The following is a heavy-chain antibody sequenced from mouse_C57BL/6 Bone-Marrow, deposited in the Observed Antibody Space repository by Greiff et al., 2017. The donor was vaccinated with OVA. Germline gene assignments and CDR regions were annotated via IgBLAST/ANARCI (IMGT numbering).Heavy chain of an antibody. CDR2: ISSGSSTI. V-gene: IGHV5-17*01. CDR3: AIIYYYGPFDY. CDR1: GFTFSDYG. D-gene: IGHD1-1*01. J-gene: IGHJ2*01. Sequence: EVKLVESGGGLVKPGGSLKLSCAASGFTFSDYGMHWVRQAPEKGLEWVAYISSGSSTIYYADTVKGRFTISRDNAKNTLFLQMTSLRSEDTAMYYCAIIYYYGPFDYWGQGTTLTVSS.